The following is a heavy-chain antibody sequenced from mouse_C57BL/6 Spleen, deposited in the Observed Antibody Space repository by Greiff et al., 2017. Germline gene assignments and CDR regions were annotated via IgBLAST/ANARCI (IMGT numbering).Heavy chain of an antibody. CDR3: AREDAMDY. CDR1: EYAFTNYL. V-gene: IGHV1-54*01. J-gene: IGHJ4*01. Sequence: QVQLQQSGAELVRPGTSVKVSCKASEYAFTNYLIEWVKQRPGQGLEWIGVINPGSGGTNYNEKFKGKATLTADKSSSTTYMQLSSLTSEDSAVYFCAREDAMDYWGQGTSVTVSS. CDR2: INPGSGGT.